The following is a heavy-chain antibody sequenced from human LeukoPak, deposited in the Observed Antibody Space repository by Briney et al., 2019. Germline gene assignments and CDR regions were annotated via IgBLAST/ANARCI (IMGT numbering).Heavy chain of an antibody. D-gene: IGHD5-18*01. Sequence: GGSLRLSCVVSGFTFSSYYMNWVRQPPGKGLEWVSSISTSSSSSYIYYADSVTGRSTISRDNPKNSLYLQMNSLRAEDTAVYYCARRTTTERGHSYGLDYWGQGTLVTVSS. CDR3: ARRTTTERGHSYGLDY. J-gene: IGHJ4*02. CDR1: GFTFSSYY. V-gene: IGHV3-21*01. CDR2: ISTSSSSSYI.